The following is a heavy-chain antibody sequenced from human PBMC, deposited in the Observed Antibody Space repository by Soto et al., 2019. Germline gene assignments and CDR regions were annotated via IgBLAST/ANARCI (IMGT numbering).Heavy chain of an antibody. CDR2: ISGSAGST. CDR1: GFTFSSYD. Sequence: PWGSLRLSCAASGFTFSSYDMSWVRRAPGKGLEWVSGISGSAGSTYYADSVKGRFTILKDKCENSLNLHKNSLRAEDRYVYYSADALGVAAFLYYFDYWGQGTMVTVSS. CDR3: ADALGVAAFLYYFDY. J-gene: IGHJ4*02. D-gene: IGHD2-15*01. V-gene: IGHV3-23*01.